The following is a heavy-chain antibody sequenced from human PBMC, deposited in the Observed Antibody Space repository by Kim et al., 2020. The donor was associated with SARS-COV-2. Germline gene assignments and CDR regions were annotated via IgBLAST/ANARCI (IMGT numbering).Heavy chain of an antibody. D-gene: IGHD3-10*01. CDR1: GGSFSGYY. CDR3: ARRLSNTFGWGSQYFDL. CDR2: INHSGRT. V-gene: IGHV4-34*01. J-gene: IGHJ2*01. Sequence: SETLSLTCAVYGGSFSGYYWSWIRQPPGKGLEWIGEINHSGRTNYNPSLKSQVTISVDTSKNQFSLKLTSVTASDTAVYYCARRLSNTFGWGSQYFDLWG.